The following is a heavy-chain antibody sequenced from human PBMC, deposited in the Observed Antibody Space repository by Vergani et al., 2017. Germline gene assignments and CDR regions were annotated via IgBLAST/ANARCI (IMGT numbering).Heavy chain of an antibody. V-gene: IGHV3-23*01. CDR2: ISGSGGST. J-gene: IGHJ6*02. Sequence: EVQLLESGGDLVQPGGSLRLSCAASGFTFNHYAMNWVRQAPGKGLEWVSGISGSGGSTYYAGSVKGRFTISRDSSKNTLYLQMNSLSAGDTAVYYCDKANPRNSGYDYLYYYHAMDVWGQGTTVTVSS. CDR3: DKANPRNSGYDYLYYYHAMDV. D-gene: IGHD5-12*01. CDR1: GFTFNHYA.